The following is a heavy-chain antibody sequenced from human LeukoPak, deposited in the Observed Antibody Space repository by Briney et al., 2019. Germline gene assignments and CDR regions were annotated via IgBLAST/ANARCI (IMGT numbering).Heavy chain of an antibody. D-gene: IGHD2-2*01. V-gene: IGHV3-30*04. J-gene: IGHJ4*02. CDR3: AKGPLRGTAAAIDY. CDR1: GFTFSSYA. CDR2: ISYDGSNK. Sequence: GGSLRLSCAASGFTFSSYAMHWVRQAPGKGLEWVAVISYDGSNKYYADSVKGRFTISRDNSKNTLYLQMDSLRTEDTAVYYCAKGPLRGTAAAIDYWGQGTLVTVSS.